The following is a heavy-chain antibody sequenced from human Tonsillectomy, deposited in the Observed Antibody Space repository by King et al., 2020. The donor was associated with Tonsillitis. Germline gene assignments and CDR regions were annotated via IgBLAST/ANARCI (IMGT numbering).Heavy chain of an antibody. J-gene: IGHJ4*02. CDR1: NFTFSNAW. V-gene: IGHV3-15*07. CDR3: GATVTTVLDY. D-gene: IGHD4-11*01. Sequence: VQLVHSGGVLVKPWGSRRLSCAASNFTFSNAWMNWVGQAPGMGLGLFVRIKRNADGGTTDYAAPVKGRFTISRDDSKNTLYLQMNSLKTEDTAVYYCGATVTTVLDYWGQGTLVTVSS. CDR2: IKRNADGGTT.